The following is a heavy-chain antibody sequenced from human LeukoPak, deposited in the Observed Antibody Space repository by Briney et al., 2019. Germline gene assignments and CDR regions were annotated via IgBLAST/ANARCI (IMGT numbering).Heavy chain of an antibody. Sequence: SETLSLTCTVSGGSISSSSYYWGWIRQPPGKGLEWIGSIYYSGGTYYNPSLKSRVTISVDTSKNQLSLNLSSVTAADTAVYYCARSARYYASSGYYYPALFDYWGQGTLVTVSS. J-gene: IGHJ4*02. CDR3: ARSARYYASSGYYYPALFDY. CDR2: IYYSGGT. CDR1: GGSISSSSYY. V-gene: IGHV4-39*01. D-gene: IGHD3-22*01.